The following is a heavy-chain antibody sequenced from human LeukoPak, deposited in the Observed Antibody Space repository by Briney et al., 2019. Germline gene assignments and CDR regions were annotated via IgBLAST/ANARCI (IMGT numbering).Heavy chain of an antibody. J-gene: IGHJ5*02. CDR1: GYTFTGYY. CDR3: ARDLRVWFFDP. D-gene: IGHD3/OR15-3a*01. V-gene: IGHV1-2*02. CDR2: INPNSGGT. Sequence: ATVKISCKVSGYTFTGYYMHWVRQAPGQGLEWMGWINPNSGGTNYAQKFQGRVTMTRDTSISTAYMELSRLRSDDTAVYYCARDLRVWFFDPWGQGTLVTVSS.